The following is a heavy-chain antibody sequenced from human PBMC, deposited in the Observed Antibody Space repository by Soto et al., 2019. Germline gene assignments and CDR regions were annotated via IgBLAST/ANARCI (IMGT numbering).Heavy chain of an antibody. CDR3: EHSMVRGVPYY. V-gene: IGHV2-5*02. CDR1: GFSLSTSGVG. D-gene: IGHD3-10*01. J-gene: IGHJ4*02. Sequence: QITLKESGPTLVKPTKTLTLTFTFSGFSLSTSGVGVGWIRQPPAKALEWLALIYWDDDKRYSPCLQSRLTIAKDISKNQVVLTLTNMDPVDTATFYCEHSMVRGVPYYWGQGTLVTVSS. CDR2: IYWDDDK.